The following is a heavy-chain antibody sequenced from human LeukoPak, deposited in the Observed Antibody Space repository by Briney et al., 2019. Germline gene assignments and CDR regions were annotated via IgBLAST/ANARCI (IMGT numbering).Heavy chain of an antibody. D-gene: IGHD3-9*01. V-gene: IGHV5-10-1*01. J-gene: IGHJ3*02. Sequence: GESLKISCKGSGYSFTSYWISWVRQMPGKGLEWMGRIDPSDSYTNYSPSFQGHVTISADKSISTAYLQWSSLKASDTAMYYCARHSADYDILTGASDDAFDIWGQGTMVTVSP. CDR2: IDPSDSYT. CDR1: GYSFTSYW. CDR3: ARHSADYDILTGASDDAFDI.